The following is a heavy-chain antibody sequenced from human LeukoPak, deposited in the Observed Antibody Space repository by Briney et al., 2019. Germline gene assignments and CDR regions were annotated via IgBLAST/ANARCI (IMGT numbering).Heavy chain of an antibody. V-gene: IGHV3-49*04. CDR3: TRDQVGDYGVPLHYFDY. Sequence: SGGSLRLSCTASGFTFGDYAMSWVRQAPGKGLEWVGFIRSEAYGGTTEYAASVKGRFTISRDDSKSIAYLQMNSLKTEDTAVYYCTRDQVGDYGVPLHYFDYWGQGTLVTVSS. CDR2: IRSEAYGGTT. J-gene: IGHJ4*02. D-gene: IGHD4-17*01. CDR1: GFTFGDYA.